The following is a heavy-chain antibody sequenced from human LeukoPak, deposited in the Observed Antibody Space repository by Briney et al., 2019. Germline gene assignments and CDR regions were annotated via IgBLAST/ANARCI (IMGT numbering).Heavy chain of an antibody. CDR2: ISAYNGNT. CDR1: GYTFTSYG. D-gene: IGHD3-16*01. Sequence: ASVKVSCKASGYTFTSYGISWVRQAPGQGLEWMGWISAYNGNTNYAQKLQGRVTMTTDTSTSTAYMELRSLRSDDTAVYYCARDIGRRTAKGGFDYWGQGTLVTVSS. J-gene: IGHJ4*02. CDR3: ARDIGRRTAKGGFDY. V-gene: IGHV1-18*01.